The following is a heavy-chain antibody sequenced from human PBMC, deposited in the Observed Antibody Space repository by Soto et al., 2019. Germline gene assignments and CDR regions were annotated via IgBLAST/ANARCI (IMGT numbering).Heavy chain of an antibody. V-gene: IGHV4-4*07. CDR2: IYSSGSA. CDR1: GGSISNYY. J-gene: IGHJ4*02. D-gene: IGHD1-26*01. CDR3: ARGGTRSTDLLTY. Sequence: LSLTCSVSGGSISNYYWSWIRQPAGKGLEWIGRIYSSGSANYNPSLKSRGTMSVDTSKNQVSLKVNSVTAADTAVYFCARGGTRSTDLLTYWGQGTQVTVSS.